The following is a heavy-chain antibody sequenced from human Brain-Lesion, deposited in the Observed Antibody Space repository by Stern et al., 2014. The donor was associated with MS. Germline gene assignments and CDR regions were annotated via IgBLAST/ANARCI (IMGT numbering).Heavy chain of an antibody. CDR2: IFNSGRT. Sequence: QVQLQESGPGLVKPSQTLSLSCTVSGGSISSGGYYWSWIRQPAGKGLEWIGRIFNSGRTSYNPSLKGRVPISIDPSKTQFSLRLNSMTAADTAVYYCARGRVVPGFQYYATDVWGQGTTVIVSS. CDR3: ARGRVVPGFQYYATDV. V-gene: IGHV4-61*02. D-gene: IGHD2-2*01. CDR1: GGSISSGGYY. J-gene: IGHJ6*02.